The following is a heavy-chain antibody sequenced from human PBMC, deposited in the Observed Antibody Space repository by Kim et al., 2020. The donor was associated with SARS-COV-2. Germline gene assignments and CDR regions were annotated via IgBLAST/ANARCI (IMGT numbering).Heavy chain of an antibody. D-gene: IGHD3-9*01. CDR3: ARATSARYFDWLLSGVDY. CDR2: IYYSGST. CDR1: GGSISSGGYY. Sequence: SETLSLTCTVSGGSISSGGYYWSWIRQHPGKGLEWIGYIYYSGSTYYNPSLKSRVTISVDTSKNQFSLKLSSVTAADTAVYYCARATSARYFDWLLSGVDYWGQGTLVTVSS. J-gene: IGHJ4*02. V-gene: IGHV4-31*03.